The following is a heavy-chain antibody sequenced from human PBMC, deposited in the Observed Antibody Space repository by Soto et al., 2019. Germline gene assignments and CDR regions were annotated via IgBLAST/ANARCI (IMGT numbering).Heavy chain of an antibody. J-gene: IGHJ5*02. CDR2: VYYSGSS. V-gene: IGHV4-31*03. CDR1: GDSISGGASF. CDR3: AKLSCTSSTCYFPGWFDP. Sequence: SETLSLTCTVSGDSISGGASFWSWIRRPPGKGLEWIANVYYSGSSYYNPSLKSRLTISVDTTKNQFSLQLKSMTAADTAVYYCAKLSCTSSTCYFPGWFDPWGQGTLVTVSS. D-gene: IGHD2-2*01.